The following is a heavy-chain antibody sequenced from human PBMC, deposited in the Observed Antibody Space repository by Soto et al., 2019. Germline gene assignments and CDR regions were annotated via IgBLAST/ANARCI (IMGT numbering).Heavy chain of an antibody. D-gene: IGHD3-3*01. Sequence: PGGSLRLSCAASGFTFSSYALDWVRQAPGKGLEWVSVISSSGGSTYYADSVKGRFTISRDSSKNTLYLQMNSLRADDTAVYYCAKSHDAYYYHGSDVWGQGTTVTVSS. CDR2: ISSSGGST. J-gene: IGHJ6*02. V-gene: IGHV3-23*01. CDR1: GFTFSSYA. CDR3: AKSHDAYYYHGSDV.